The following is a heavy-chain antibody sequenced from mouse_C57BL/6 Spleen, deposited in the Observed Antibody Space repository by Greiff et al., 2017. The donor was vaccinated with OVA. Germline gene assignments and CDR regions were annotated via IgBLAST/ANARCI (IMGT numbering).Heavy chain of an antibody. D-gene: IGHD1-1*02. J-gene: IGHJ4*01. V-gene: IGHV1-26*01. CDR2: INPNNGGT. Sequence: VQLQQSGPELVKPGASVKISCKASGYTFTDYYMNWVKQSHGKSLEWIGDINPNNGGTSYNQKFKGKATLTVDKSSSTAYMELRSLTSEDSAVYYCARRGIWMDYWGQGTSVTVSS. CDR3: ARRGIWMDY. CDR1: GYTFTDYY.